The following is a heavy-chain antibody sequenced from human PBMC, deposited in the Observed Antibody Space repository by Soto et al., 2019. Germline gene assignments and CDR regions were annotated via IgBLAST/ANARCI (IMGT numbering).Heavy chain of an antibody. V-gene: IGHV1-18*01. CDR2: ISAYNGNT. D-gene: IGHD3-3*01. CDR1: GYTFTSYG. J-gene: IGHJ6*02. Sequence: GASVKVSCKASGYTFTSYGISWVRQAPGQGLEWMGWISAYNGNTNYAQKLQGRVTMTTDTSTSTAYMELRSLRSDDTAVYYCARGDYYDFWKGTYYYYGMDVWGQGTTVTVSS. CDR3: ARGDYYDFWKGTYYYYGMDV.